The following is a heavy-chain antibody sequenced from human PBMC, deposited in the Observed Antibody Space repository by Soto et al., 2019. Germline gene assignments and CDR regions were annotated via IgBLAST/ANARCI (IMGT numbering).Heavy chain of an antibody. CDR1: GFSFSSYG. V-gene: IGHV3-30*03. D-gene: IGHD6-13*01. Sequence: QVQLVESGGGVVQPGRSLRLSCAASGFSFSSYGMHWVRQTPGKGLEWVAVTSADGTDKYYADSVKGRFTISRDNSKNTLYLHMNSLGVEDTAVYYCVRGTAIARQQFDCWGQGTLVTVSS. CDR3: VRGTAIARQQFDC. J-gene: IGHJ4*02. CDR2: TSADGTDK.